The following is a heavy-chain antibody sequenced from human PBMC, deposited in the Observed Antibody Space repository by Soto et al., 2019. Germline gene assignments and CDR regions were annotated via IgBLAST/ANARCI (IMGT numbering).Heavy chain of an antibody. V-gene: IGHV3-23*01. CDR1: GFTCSSYA. Sequence: GGALRGSCAAPGFTCSSYAMSWVRQAPGKGLEWVSAISGSGGSTYYADSVKGRFTISRDNSKNTLYLQMNSLRAEDTAVYYCAKADYYDFWSGYQDYWGQGTLVTVSS. D-gene: IGHD3-3*01. J-gene: IGHJ4*02. CDR2: ISGSGGST. CDR3: AKADYYDFWSGYQDY.